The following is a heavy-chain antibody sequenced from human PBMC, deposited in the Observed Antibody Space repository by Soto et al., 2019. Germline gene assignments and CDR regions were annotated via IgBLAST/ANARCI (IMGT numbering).Heavy chain of an antibody. D-gene: IGHD6-13*01. J-gene: IGHJ5*02. CDR1: GYTFTSYG. V-gene: IGHV1-18*04. CDR2: ISAYNGNT. Sequence: QVQLVQSGAEVKKPGASVKVSCKASGYTFTSYGISWVRQAPGQGLEWMGWISAYNGNTNYAQKLQGRVTMTTDTSTSTAYMELRSLRSDDTAVYYCARDKTLSGSCYFGQRQNWFDPWGQGTLVTVSS. CDR3: ARDKTLSGSCYFGQRQNWFDP.